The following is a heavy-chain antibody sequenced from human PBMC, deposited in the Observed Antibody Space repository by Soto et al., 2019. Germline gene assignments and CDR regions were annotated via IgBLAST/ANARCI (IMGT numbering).Heavy chain of an antibody. CDR2: ISYDGSNK. D-gene: IGHD6-6*01. J-gene: IGHJ4*02. CDR1: GFTFSSYG. CDR3: AKDGSSSFDY. V-gene: IGHV3-30*18. Sequence: VGSLRLSCAASGFTFSSYGMHWVRQAPGKGLEWVAVISYDGSNKYYADSVKGRFTISRDNPKNTLYLQMNSLRAEDTAVYYCAKDGSSSFDYWGQGTLVTVSS.